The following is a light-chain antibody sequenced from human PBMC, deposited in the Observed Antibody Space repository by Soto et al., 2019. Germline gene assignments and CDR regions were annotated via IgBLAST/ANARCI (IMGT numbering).Light chain of an antibody. Sequence: EIVLTQSPATLSSSPGERVTLSCRASQSVSNYLAWYQQKPGQAPRLLIYDASNRATGIPARFSGSGSGTAFTLTISSLEAEDFAVYYCQQYGSSGTFGQGTKVDIK. CDR3: QQYGSSGT. J-gene: IGKJ1*01. CDR2: DAS. CDR1: QSVSNY. V-gene: IGKV3-11*01.